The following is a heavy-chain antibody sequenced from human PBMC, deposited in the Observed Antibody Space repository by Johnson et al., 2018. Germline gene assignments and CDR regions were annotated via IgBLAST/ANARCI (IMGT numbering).Heavy chain of an antibody. Sequence: VQLVQSGGGLIQPGGSLRLSCAASGFTVSSNYMSWVRQAPGKGLEWVSVLYSGGSTYYADSVKGRFTISRDNSKNTLYLQMNSLRAEDTAVYYWARGRGSYYPRGAFDIWGQGTMVTVSA. D-gene: IGHD1-26*01. V-gene: IGHV3-53*01. J-gene: IGHJ3*02. CDR1: GFTVSSNY. CDR3: ARGRGSYYPRGAFDI. CDR2: LYSGGST.